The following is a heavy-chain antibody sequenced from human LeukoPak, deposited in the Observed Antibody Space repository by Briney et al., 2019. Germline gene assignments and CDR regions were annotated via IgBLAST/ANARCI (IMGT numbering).Heavy chain of an antibody. CDR2: ISAYNGNT. V-gene: IGHV1-18*01. Sequence: ASVKVSCKASGYTFTSYGISWVRQAPGQGLEWMGWISAYNGNTNYAQKFQGRVTITTDESTSTAYMELSSLRSEDTAVYYCARGEVVPAAGFHFDYWGQGTLVTVSS. J-gene: IGHJ4*02. D-gene: IGHD2-2*01. CDR1: GYTFTSYG. CDR3: ARGEVVPAAGFHFDY.